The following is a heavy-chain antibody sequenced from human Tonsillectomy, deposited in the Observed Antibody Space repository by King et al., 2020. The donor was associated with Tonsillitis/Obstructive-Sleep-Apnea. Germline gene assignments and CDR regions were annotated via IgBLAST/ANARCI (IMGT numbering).Heavy chain of an antibody. CDR3: ARDFKTPMTTVTTADY. CDR1: GFTFDDYG. CDR2: ITWSGGST. J-gene: IGHJ4*02. Sequence: VQLVESGGGVVRPGGSLRLSCAASGFTFDDYGMSWVRQAPGKGLEWVSGITWSGGSTGYADSVKGRFTISSDNAKNSLYLQMTSLRAEDTALYYCARDFKTPMTTVTTADYWGQGTLVTVSS. V-gene: IGHV3-20*04. D-gene: IGHD4-17*01.